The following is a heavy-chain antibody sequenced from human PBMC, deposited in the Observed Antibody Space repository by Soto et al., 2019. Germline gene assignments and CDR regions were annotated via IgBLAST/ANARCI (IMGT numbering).Heavy chain of an antibody. CDR3: AGRNSLASVSLNFRELSNYKWIDP. D-gene: IGHD3-16*02. CDR2: IYYIGST. CDR1: GDSITNSNYY. V-gene: IGHV4-39*01. J-gene: IGHJ5*02. Sequence: PSETLSLTCTVSGDSITNSNYYWGWFRQPPGKGLEWIASIYYIGSTYYYPSLKSRVTISVDTSNNQFSLNLNSVTASDTAVYYCAGRNSLASVSLNFRELSNYKWIDPWGPGTLVTVSS.